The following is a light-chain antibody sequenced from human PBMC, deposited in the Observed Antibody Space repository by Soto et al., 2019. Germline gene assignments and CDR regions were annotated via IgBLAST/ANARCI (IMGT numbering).Light chain of an antibody. J-gene: IGKJ3*01. CDR1: QSIAGF. CDR2: ATS. V-gene: IGKV1-39*01. Sequence: DLQMTQSPSSLSASVGDRVTIACRASQSIAGFLNWYQQKPGKAPDLLIYATSSLHSGVTPRFSGSRSGADINLTISPLQPEDSATYFCQQTFNNPTFDPGT. CDR3: QQTFNNPT.